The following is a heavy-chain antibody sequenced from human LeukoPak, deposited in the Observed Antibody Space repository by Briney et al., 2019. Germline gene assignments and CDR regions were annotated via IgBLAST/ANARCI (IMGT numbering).Heavy chain of an antibody. CDR1: GYSFISYW. D-gene: IGHD3-3*01. CDR2: IYPGDSDT. J-gene: IGHJ4*02. V-gene: IGHV5-51*01. Sequence: GESLKISCKGSGYSFISYWIGWVRQMPGKGLEWMGIIYPGDSDTRYSPSFQGQVTISADKSISTAYLQWSSLKASDTAMYYCARQEGGILEWLLVDYWGQGTLVTVSS. CDR3: ARQEGGILEWLLVDY.